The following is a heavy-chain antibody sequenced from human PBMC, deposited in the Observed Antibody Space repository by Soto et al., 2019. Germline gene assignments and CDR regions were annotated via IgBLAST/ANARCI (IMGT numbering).Heavy chain of an antibody. V-gene: IGHV5-10-1*01. CDR3: ARSSFTWVQLWPFDY. J-gene: IGHJ4*02. D-gene: IGHD5-18*01. CDR2: IDPSDSYT. CDR1: GYSFTSYW. Sequence: GESLKISCKGSGYSFTSYWISWVRQMPGKGLEWMGRIDPSDSYTNYSPSFQGHVTISADKSISTAYLQWSSLKASDTAMYYCARSSFTWVQLWPFDYWGQGTLVTV.